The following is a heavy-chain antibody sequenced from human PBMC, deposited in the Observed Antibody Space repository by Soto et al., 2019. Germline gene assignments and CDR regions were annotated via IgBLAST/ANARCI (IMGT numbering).Heavy chain of an antibody. D-gene: IGHD3-3*01. CDR3: AKAPHLKSGYFDY. V-gene: IGHV3-9*01. J-gene: IGHJ4*02. Sequence: QSGGSLRLSCAASGFTFDDYAMHWVRQAPGKGLEWVSGISWNSGSIGYADSVKGRFTISRDNAKNSLYLQMNSLRAEDTALYYCAKAPHLKSGYFDYWGQGTLVTVSS. CDR2: ISWNSGSI. CDR1: GFTFDDYA.